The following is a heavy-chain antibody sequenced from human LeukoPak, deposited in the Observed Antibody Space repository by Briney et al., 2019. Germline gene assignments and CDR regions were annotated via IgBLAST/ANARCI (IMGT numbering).Heavy chain of an antibody. CDR1: GFTFSSYW. Sequence: GGSLRLSCAASGFTFSSYWMSWVRHAPGKGLEWVANIKQDGSEKYYVDSVKGRFTISRDNAKNSLYLQMNSLRAEDTAVYYCARGPKGYCSSTSCHGRWFDPWGQGTLVTVSP. V-gene: IGHV3-7*03. J-gene: IGHJ5*02. CDR3: ARGPKGYCSSTSCHGRWFDP. D-gene: IGHD2-2*01. CDR2: IKQDGSEK.